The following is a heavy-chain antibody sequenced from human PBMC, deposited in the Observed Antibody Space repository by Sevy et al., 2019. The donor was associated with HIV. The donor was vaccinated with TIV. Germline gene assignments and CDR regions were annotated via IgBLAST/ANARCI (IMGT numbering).Heavy chain of an antibody. CDR2: IIPIFGTA. V-gene: IGHV1-69*13. D-gene: IGHD5-12*01. J-gene: IGHJ4*02. CDR1: GGTFSSYA. Sequence: ASVKVSCKASGGTFSSYAISWVRQAPGQGLEWMGGIIPIFGTANYAQKFQGRVTIHADESTSTAYMELSSLRSEDTAVYYCASFGSGYDYQFDYWGQGTLVTVSS. CDR3: ASFGSGYDYQFDY.